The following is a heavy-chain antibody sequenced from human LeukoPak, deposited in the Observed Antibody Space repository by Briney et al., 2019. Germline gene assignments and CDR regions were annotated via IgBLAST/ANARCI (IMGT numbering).Heavy chain of an antibody. CDR1: GYTFTAYY. Sequence: ASVKVSCKASGYTFTAYYIHWVRQAPGQGLEWMGRINPNSGGTNYAQKFQGRVTMTRDTSTSTAYMELSRLRSDDTAVYYCARPWEITMSERSYNWFDSWGQGTLVTVSS. J-gene: IGHJ5*01. CDR2: INPNSGGT. V-gene: IGHV1-2*02. CDR3: ARPWEITMSERSYNWFDS. D-gene: IGHD1-26*01.